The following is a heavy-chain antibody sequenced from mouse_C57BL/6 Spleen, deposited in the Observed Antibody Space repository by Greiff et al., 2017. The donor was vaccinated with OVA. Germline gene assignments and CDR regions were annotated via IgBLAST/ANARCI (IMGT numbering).Heavy chain of an antibody. Sequence: VKLQESGAELARPGASVKLSCKASGYTFTSYGISWVKQRTGQGLEWIGEIYPRSGNTYSNEKFKGKATLTADKSSSTAYMELRSLTSEDSAVYFCARSGDGYDRGGYAMDYWGQGTSVTVSS. V-gene: IGHV1-81*01. D-gene: IGHD2-2*01. CDR2: IYPRSGNT. J-gene: IGHJ4*01. CDR1: GYTFTSYG. CDR3: ARSGDGYDRGGYAMDY.